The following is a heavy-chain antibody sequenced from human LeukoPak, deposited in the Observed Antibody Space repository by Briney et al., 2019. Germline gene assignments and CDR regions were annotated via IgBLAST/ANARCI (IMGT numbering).Heavy chain of an antibody. CDR1: GFTVSSNY. J-gene: IGHJ4*02. Sequence: GGSLRLSCAASGFTVSSNYMSWVRQAPGKGLEWVSVIYSGGSPYYADSVKGRFTNSRDNSKNTLYLQMNSLRAEDTAVYYCARESIVGATEPNFDYWGQGTLVTVSS. CDR3: ARESIVGATEPNFDY. D-gene: IGHD1-26*01. V-gene: IGHV3-66*01. CDR2: IYSGGSP.